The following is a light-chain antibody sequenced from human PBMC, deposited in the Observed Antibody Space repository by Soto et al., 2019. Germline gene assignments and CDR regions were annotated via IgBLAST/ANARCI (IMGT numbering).Light chain of an antibody. J-gene: IGKJ4*01. Sequence: EIVLTQSPGTLSLSPGERATLSCRASQSVSSIYLAWYQQKPGQAPRLLIYGASSRATGIPDRFSGSGSGTDFTLTISRLEPEDFAVYYCQQYSSSPLLTFGGGTKVEIK. CDR2: GAS. V-gene: IGKV3-20*01. CDR1: QSVSSIY. CDR3: QQYSSSPLLT.